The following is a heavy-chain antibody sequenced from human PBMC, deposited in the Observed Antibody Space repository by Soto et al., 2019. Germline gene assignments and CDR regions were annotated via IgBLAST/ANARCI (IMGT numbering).Heavy chain of an antibody. Sequence: EVQLVESGGGLVQPGRSLRLSCAASGFAIDDYAMHWVRQAPGKGLEWVAGITWNSGSIGYADSVKGRFTISRDNAKNSLHPQMNRLRAEDTALYYCAKDPRPYSVSYLDGDWFDPWCQGTLVTVSS. CDR2: ITWNSGSI. CDR1: GFAIDDYA. J-gene: IGHJ5*02. CDR3: AKDPRPYSVSYLDGDWFDP. D-gene: IGHD1-26*01. V-gene: IGHV3-9*01.